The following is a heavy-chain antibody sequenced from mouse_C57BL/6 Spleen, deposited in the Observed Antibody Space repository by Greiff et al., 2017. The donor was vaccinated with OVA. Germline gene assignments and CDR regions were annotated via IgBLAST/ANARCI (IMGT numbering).Heavy chain of an antibody. V-gene: IGHV1-19*01. J-gene: IGHJ2*01. CDR1: GYTFTDYY. CDR2: INPYNGGT. D-gene: IGHD1-1*01. Sequence: EVQLQQSGPVLVKPGASVKMSCKASGYTFTDYYMNWVKQSHGKSLEWIGVINPYNGGTSYNQKFKGKATLTVDKSSSTAYMELNSLTSEDSAVYYCARGEYYGSSPYYFDYWGQGTTLTVSS. CDR3: ARGEYYGSSPYYFDY.